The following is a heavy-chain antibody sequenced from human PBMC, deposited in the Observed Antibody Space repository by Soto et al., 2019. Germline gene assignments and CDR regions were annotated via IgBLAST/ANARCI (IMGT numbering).Heavy chain of an antibody. CDR1: GFTFSSYA. V-gene: IGHV3-23*01. CDR3: ARVISSGWYGGGY. Sequence: EVQLLESGGGLVQPGGSLRLSCAASGFTFSSYAMSWVRQAPGKGLEWVSAISGSGGSTYYADSVKGRFTISRDNSKNTLYLQMNSLRAEDTAVYYCARVISSGWYGGGYWGQGTLVTVSS. J-gene: IGHJ4*02. D-gene: IGHD6-19*01. CDR2: ISGSGGST.